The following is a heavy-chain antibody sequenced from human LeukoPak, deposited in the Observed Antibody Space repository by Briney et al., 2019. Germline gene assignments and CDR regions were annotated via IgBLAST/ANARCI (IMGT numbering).Heavy chain of an antibody. CDR2: IYSVGTT. CDR3: ARVVSAHYFDL. J-gene: IGHJ2*01. Sequence: GGSLRLSCAASGFTVSSNYMSWVRQAPGKGLEWVSIIYSVGTTYYADSVKGRFTVSRDNSKNTLYLQMNSLRAEDTAVYYCARVVSAHYFDLWGRGTLVTVSS. CDR1: GFTVSSNY. V-gene: IGHV3-53*01. D-gene: IGHD2-8*01.